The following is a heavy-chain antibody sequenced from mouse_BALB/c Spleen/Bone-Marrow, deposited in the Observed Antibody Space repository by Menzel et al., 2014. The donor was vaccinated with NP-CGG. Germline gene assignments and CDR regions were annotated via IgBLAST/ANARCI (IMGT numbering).Heavy chain of an antibody. J-gene: IGHJ2*01. CDR1: GFTFTDYY. D-gene: IGHD2-4*01. Sequence: EVMLVESGGGLVQPGGSLRLSCTTSGFTFTDYYMSWVRQPPGKALEWLGFIRNKANGYTTEYSASVKGRFTISRDNSQSILYLQMNTLRAEDSATDYCARDRGLTYFDYWGQGTTLTVSS. CDR3: ARDRGLTYFDY. CDR2: IRNKANGYTT. V-gene: IGHV7-3*02.